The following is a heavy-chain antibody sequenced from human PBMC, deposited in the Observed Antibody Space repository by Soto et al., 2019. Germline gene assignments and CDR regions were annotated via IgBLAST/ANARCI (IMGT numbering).Heavy chain of an antibody. V-gene: IGHV4-31*03. J-gene: IGHJ6*03. Sequence: SETLSLTCTVSGGSISSGGYYWSWIRQHPGKGLEWIGYIYYSGSTYYNPSLKSRVTISVDTSKNQFSLKLSSVTAADTAVYYCARATFLAARVLDYYYYMDVWGKGTTVTVSS. CDR1: GGSISSGGYY. CDR3: ARATFLAARVLDYYYYMDV. CDR2: IYYSGST. D-gene: IGHD6-6*01.